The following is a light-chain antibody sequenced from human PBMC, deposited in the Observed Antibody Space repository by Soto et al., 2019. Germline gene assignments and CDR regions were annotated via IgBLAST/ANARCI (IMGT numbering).Light chain of an antibody. Sequence: EIVLTQSPGTLSLSPGERATLSCRASQSVSSSYLAWYQHKPGQAPRLLIYGASSRATGIPDRFSGSGSGTDFTLTISILEPEDFAVYYCQQYGSSPHTFGHGTKLEIK. CDR1: QSVSSSY. CDR3: QQYGSSPHT. CDR2: GAS. J-gene: IGKJ2*01. V-gene: IGKV3-20*01.